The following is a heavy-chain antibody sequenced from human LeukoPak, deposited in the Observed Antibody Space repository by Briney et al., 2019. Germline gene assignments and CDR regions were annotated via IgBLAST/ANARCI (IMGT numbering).Heavy chain of an antibody. D-gene: IGHD1-14*01. J-gene: IGHJ5*02. Sequence: GGSLRLSCSAPGFTFTKYCMSWVRQAPGKGLGWVAGLSGNGDGQFYADSVEGRFTISRDISNNIWYLQMNSLRAEDTAVYYCAKGCQCPSGLSSWFDPRGQGTLVAVSS. V-gene: IGHV3-23*01. CDR3: AKGCQCPSGLSSWFDP. CDR1: GFTFTKYC. CDR2: LSGNGDGQ.